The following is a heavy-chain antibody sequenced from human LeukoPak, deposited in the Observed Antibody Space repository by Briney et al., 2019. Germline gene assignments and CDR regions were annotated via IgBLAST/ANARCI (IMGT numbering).Heavy chain of an antibody. Sequence: GGSLRLSCAVSGITLSNYGMSWVRQAPGKGLEWAAGLSGSGGGTNYADSVQGRFTISRDNPKNTLYLQMNSLRAEDTAVYFCAKRGVVIRVFLVGFHKEAYYFDSWGQGALVTVSS. D-gene: IGHD3-10*01. CDR2: LSGSGGGT. CDR3: AKRGVVIRVFLVGFHKEAYYFDS. J-gene: IGHJ4*02. CDR1: GITLSNYG. V-gene: IGHV3-23*01.